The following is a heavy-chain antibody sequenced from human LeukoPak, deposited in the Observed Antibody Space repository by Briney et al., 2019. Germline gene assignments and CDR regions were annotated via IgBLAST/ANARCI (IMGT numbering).Heavy chain of an antibody. J-gene: IGHJ5*02. CDR2: INHSGST. Sequence: PSETLSLTCAVYGGSFSGYYWSWIRQPPGKGLEWIGEINHSGSTNYNPSLKSRVTISVDTSKNQFSLNLSSVTAADTAVYYCARYCSSTNCYKGGFDPWGQGTLVTVSS. CDR3: ARYCSSTNCYKGGFDP. CDR1: GGSFSGYY. D-gene: IGHD2-2*02. V-gene: IGHV4-34*09.